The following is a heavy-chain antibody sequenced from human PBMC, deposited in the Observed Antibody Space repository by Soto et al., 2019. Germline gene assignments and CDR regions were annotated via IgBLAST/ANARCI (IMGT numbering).Heavy chain of an antibody. CDR2: NYHSGST. V-gene: IGHV4-59*12. Sequence: SETLSLTYTVSGGSISSYYWSWIRQPPGTGLEWIGDNYHSGSTNYNPSLKSRVTISLDTSKNQFSLKLSSVTAADTAVYYCARGSSIAGLYYGMDVWGQGTTVTVSS. CDR3: ARGSSIAGLYYGMDV. CDR1: GGSISSYY. J-gene: IGHJ6*02. D-gene: IGHD6-6*01.